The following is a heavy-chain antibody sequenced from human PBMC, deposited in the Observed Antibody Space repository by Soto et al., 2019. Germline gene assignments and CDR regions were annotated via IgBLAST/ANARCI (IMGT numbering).Heavy chain of an antibody. Sequence: SETLSLTCTVSGGSISSGGYYWSWIRQHPGKGLEWIGYIYYSGSTYYNPSLKSRVTISVDTSKNQFSLKLSSVTAADTAVYYCASEAPRSYGDFKPYFDYWGQGTLVTVSS. J-gene: IGHJ4*02. D-gene: IGHD4-17*01. CDR2: IYYSGST. V-gene: IGHV4-31*03. CDR1: GGSISSGGYY. CDR3: ASEAPRSYGDFKPYFDY.